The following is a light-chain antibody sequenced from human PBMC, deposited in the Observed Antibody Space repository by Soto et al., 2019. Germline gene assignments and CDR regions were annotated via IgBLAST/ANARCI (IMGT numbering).Light chain of an antibody. CDR3: QQRSELVT. V-gene: IGKV3-11*01. Sequence: EIVLTQSPATLSLSPGERATLSCRASQSVSSYLAWYQHKPGQVPRLIIYDSSNRATGIPGRFSVSGSGTDFTLTISSLEPEDSAVYYCQQRSELVTFGGGTKVEIK. CDR2: DSS. CDR1: QSVSSY. J-gene: IGKJ4*01.